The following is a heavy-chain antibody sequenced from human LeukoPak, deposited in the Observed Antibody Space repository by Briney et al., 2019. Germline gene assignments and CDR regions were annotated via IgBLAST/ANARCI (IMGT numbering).Heavy chain of an antibody. CDR1: GGSFSGYY. J-gene: IGHJ3*02. Sequence: SETLSLTCAVYGGSFSGYYWSWIRQPPGKGLEWIGEIKHSGSTNYNPSLKSRVTISVDTSKNQFSLKLSSVTAADTAVYYCATGGSAGLISAFDIWGQGTMVTVSS. V-gene: IGHV4-34*01. D-gene: IGHD2-15*01. CDR3: ATGGSAGLISAFDI. CDR2: IKHSGST.